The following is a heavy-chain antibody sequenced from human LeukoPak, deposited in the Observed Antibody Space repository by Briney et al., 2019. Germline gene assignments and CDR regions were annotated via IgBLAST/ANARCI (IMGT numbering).Heavy chain of an antibody. Sequence: SETLSLTCTVSGGSISSYYWSWIRQPPGKGLEWIGYIYYSGSTNYNPSLKSRVTISVDTSKNQFSLKLSSVTAADTAVYYCAGGDGYTCPFDYWGQGTLVTVSS. CDR1: GGSISSYY. CDR2: IYYSGST. CDR3: AGGDGYTCPFDY. V-gene: IGHV4-59*01. J-gene: IGHJ4*02. D-gene: IGHD5-24*01.